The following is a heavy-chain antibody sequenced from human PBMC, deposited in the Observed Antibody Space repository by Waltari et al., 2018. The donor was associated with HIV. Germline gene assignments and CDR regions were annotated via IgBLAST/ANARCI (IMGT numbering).Heavy chain of an antibody. Sequence: QVPLVESWGGLVKHGVSLRLSCAATGFTFGTHYMHWSRQAPGKGLELVSYISSDGTTIYYADSLKGRFTISRDNTKNSLYLQMNSLRAEDTAVYYCARVSATYCGGDCHNWFDPWGQGTLVTVSS. CDR1: GFTFGTHY. J-gene: IGHJ5*02. D-gene: IGHD2-21*02. CDR3: ARVSATYCGGDCHNWFDP. CDR2: ISSDGTTI. V-gene: IGHV3-11*01.